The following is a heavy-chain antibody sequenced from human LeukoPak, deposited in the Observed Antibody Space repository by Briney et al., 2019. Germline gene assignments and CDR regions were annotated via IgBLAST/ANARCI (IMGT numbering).Heavy chain of an antibody. Sequence: GGSLTLSCAAPGFPQSKYWMTWVRQAPGKGLEWVANIKHDGNQKLYMDSEKGRYTISRHNDKRTMCLHEKSVRHEDTSVFLCARDQSPFYWGEGSRVSVSS. CDR1: GFPQSKYW. V-gene: IGHV3-7*01. CDR3: ARDQSPFY. CDR2: IKHDGNQK. J-gene: IGHJ4*02.